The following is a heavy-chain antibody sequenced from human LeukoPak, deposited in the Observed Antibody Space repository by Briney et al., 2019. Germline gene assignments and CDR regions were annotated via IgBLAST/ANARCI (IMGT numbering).Heavy chain of an antibody. J-gene: IGHJ6*03. V-gene: IGHV1-18*01. Sequence: ASVKVSCKASGYTFTSYGISWVRQAPGQGLEWMGWISAYNGNTNYAQKLQGRVTMTTDTSTSTAYMELRSLRSDDTAVYYCARFRGGDPYYYYYMDVWGKGTTATVSS. D-gene: IGHD2-21*02. CDR2: ISAYNGNT. CDR3: ARFRGGDPYYYYYMDV. CDR1: GYTFTSYG.